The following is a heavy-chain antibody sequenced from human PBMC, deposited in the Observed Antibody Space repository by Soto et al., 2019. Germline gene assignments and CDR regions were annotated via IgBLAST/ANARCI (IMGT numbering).Heavy chain of an antibody. D-gene: IGHD2-15*01. CDR2: IIPMFDTP. V-gene: IGHV1-69*12. J-gene: IGHJ4*02. CDR1: GGTFSSDS. CDR3: ARSGGLDRDFNY. Sequence: QVQLVQSGAEVKKPGSSVKVSCKASGGTFSSDSFSWVRQAPGQGLEWMGGIIPMFDTPIYAQKFQDRVTLTAAESTNTAYMQLSSLRSGDTAVYYCARSGGLDRDFNYWGQGSLVTVSS.